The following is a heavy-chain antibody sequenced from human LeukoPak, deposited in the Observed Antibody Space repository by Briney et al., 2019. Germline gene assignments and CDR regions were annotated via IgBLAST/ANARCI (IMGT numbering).Heavy chain of an antibody. Sequence: SETLSLACTVSGGSISSYYWSWIRQPPGKGLEWIGYIYYSGSTNYNPSLKSRVTISVDTSKNQFSLKLSSVTAADTAVYYCARRLYSSSWLRSDAFDIWGQGTMVTVSS. CDR1: GGSISSYY. V-gene: IGHV4-59*01. CDR3: ARRLYSSSWLRSDAFDI. D-gene: IGHD6-13*01. J-gene: IGHJ3*02. CDR2: IYYSGST.